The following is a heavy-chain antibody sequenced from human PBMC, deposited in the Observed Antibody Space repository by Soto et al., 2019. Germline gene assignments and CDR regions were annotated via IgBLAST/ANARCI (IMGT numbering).Heavy chain of an antibody. CDR2: IWYDGSQI. CDR3: AGESPLLTYYFDL. Sequence: QMQMVESGGGVVQPGRSLRLSCAASGFTFSSYAMNWVRQAPGKGLEWVALIWYDGSQIYYADSVKGRFTISRDNSKSTLYVEMDSLSADNTALSFCAGESPLLTYYFDLCGQGTLVTVSS. J-gene: IGHJ4*02. D-gene: IGHD2-21*02. CDR1: GFTFSSYA. V-gene: IGHV3-33*08.